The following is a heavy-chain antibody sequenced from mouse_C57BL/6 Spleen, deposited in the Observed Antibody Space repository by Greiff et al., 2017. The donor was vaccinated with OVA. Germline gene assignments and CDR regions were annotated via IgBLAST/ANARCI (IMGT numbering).Heavy chain of an antibody. CDR2: ISYDGSN. CDR3: ARDNGNYDAMDY. J-gene: IGHJ4*01. D-gene: IGHD2-1*01. V-gene: IGHV3-6*01. CDR1: GYSITSGYY. Sequence: EVKVEESGPGLVKPSQSLSLTCSVTGYSITSGYYWNWIRQFPGNKLEWMGYISYDGSNNYNPSLKNRISITRDTSKNQFFLKLNSVTTEDTATYYCARDNGNYDAMDYWGQGTSVTVSS.